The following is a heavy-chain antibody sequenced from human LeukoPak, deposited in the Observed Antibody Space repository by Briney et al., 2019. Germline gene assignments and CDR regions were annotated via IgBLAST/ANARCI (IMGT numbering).Heavy chain of an antibody. V-gene: IGHV1-69*05. CDR1: GGTFSSYA. CDR3: ARGKGLQGSWYFDL. J-gene: IGHJ2*01. D-gene: IGHD4-11*01. CDR2: IIPIFGTA. Sequence: ASVKVSCKASGGTFSSYAISWVRQAPGQGLEWMGRIIPIFGTANYAQKFQGRVTITTDESTSTAYMGLSSLRSEDTAVYYCARGKGLQGSWYFDLWGRGTLVTVSS.